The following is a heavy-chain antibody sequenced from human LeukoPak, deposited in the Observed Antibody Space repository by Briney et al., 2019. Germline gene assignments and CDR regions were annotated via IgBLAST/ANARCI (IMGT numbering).Heavy chain of an antibody. CDR3: VGQLLRAV. Sequence: GGSPRLSCTASGFPFSGYWISWVRQAPRKGLEWVANIKEDGSVQDYADSVKGRFTISRDNAKNSLYLQMNSLRVDDTAVYYCVGQLLRAVWGKGTTVTVSS. J-gene: IGHJ6*04. V-gene: IGHV3-7*01. D-gene: IGHD2-2*01. CDR1: GFPFSGYW. CDR2: IKEDGSVQ.